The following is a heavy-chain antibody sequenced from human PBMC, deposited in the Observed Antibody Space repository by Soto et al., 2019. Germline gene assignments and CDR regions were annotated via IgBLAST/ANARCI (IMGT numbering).Heavy chain of an antibody. D-gene: IGHD3-22*01. CDR3: VKSFFYDSSGYHYGRFDH. V-gene: IGHV3-30*18. CDR1: GFTFSKYA. J-gene: IGHJ4*02. Sequence: QVQLVESGGGVVQPGRSLRLSCAASGFTFSKYAMYWVRQAPGRGPEWVAVVSFDGNNRFHADSVRGRFTISRDNSKSTLFLQMDSLRVQDTAVYYCVKSFFYDSSGYHYGRFDHWGQGALVTVSS. CDR2: VSFDGNNR.